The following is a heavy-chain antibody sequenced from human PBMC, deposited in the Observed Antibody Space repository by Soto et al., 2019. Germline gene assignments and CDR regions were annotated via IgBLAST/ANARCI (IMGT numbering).Heavy chain of an antibody. D-gene: IGHD1-7*01. V-gene: IGHV3-7*01. J-gene: IGHJ6*03. CDR1: GFTFSSYC. CDR3: ARVPSTRDIWSYGVGGRYYYYYMDV. Sequence: EVQLVESGGGLVQPGGSLRLSCEASGFTFSSYCMTWVRQAPGKGLEWVAHIKQDGSERDYVDSVKGRFTISRDNAENSLYPQMTSLRAEDTAVYYCARVPSTRDIWSYGVGGRYYYYYMDVCGKGTTVTVSS. CDR2: IKQDGSER.